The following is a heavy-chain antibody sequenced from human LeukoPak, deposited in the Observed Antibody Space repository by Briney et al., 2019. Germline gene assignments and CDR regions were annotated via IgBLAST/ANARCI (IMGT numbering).Heavy chain of an antibody. CDR1: GFTFSSYA. CDR2: ISYDGSNK. Sequence: PGRSLRLSCAASGFTFSSYAMHWVRQAPGKGLEWVAVISYDGSNKYYADSVKGRFTISRDNSKNTLYLQMNSLRAEDPAVYYCASPVDVEIATITYFQHWGQGTLVTVSS. D-gene: IGHD5-24*01. V-gene: IGHV3-30*04. CDR3: ASPVDVEIATITYFQH. J-gene: IGHJ1*01.